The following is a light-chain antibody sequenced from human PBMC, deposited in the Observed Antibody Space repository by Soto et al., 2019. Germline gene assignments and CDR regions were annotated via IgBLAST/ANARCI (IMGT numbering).Light chain of an antibody. CDR3: QQYGSSPLT. CDR1: HSSLNDY. CDR2: DAS. Sequence: EIVLTQSPGTLSLSPGERATLSCRASHSSLNDYLAWYQQKPGQEPRLLIHDASKRAAGSPDGFSGSGCGANFTLTVIRLEQDDYAVLYYQQYGSSPLTFGQGTRLEIK. V-gene: IGKV3-20*01. J-gene: IGKJ5*01.